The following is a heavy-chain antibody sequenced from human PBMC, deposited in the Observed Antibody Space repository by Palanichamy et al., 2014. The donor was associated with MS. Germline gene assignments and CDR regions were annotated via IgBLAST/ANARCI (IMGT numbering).Heavy chain of an antibody. CDR3: ARGTAHDY. CDR2: INQDASER. Sequence: EVQLAESGGGLVQPGGSLRLSCAGSGFTFSSYWVGWVRQAPGKGLEWVANINQDASERYFVDSVKGRFTISRDNAKNLMYLQMNNLRIDDTAVYYCARGTAHDYWGQGTLVTVSS. V-gene: IGHV3-7*03. J-gene: IGHJ4*02. CDR1: GFTFSSYW.